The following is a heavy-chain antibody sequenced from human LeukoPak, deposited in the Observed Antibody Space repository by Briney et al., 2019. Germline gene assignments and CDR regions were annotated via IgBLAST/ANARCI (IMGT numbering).Heavy chain of an antibody. CDR2: IWYDGSNK. D-gene: IGHD5-18*01. CDR1: GFTFGSFG. V-gene: IGHV3-33*01. J-gene: IGHJ4*02. CDR3: ARDGYSYGSIDY. Sequence: PGGSLRLSCAASGFTFGSFGMHWVRQAPGKGLEWVAVIWYDGSNKYYADSVKGRFATSRDNSKNTLYLQMNSLRVGGTTVYYCARDGYSYGSIDYWGQGTLVTVSS.